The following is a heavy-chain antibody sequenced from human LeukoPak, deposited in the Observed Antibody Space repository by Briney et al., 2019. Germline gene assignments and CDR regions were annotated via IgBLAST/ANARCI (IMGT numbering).Heavy chain of an antibody. D-gene: IGHD3-9*01. Sequence: SETLSLTCTVSGGSISSSSYYWGWIRQPPGKGLEWIGNIYYSGSTYYNPSLKSRVTISVDTSKNQFSLKLSSVTAADTAVYYCARDKARRIYDILTGYYETNRNFDYWGQGTLVTVSS. CDR1: GGSISSSSYY. V-gene: IGHV4-39*07. CDR2: IYYSGST. J-gene: IGHJ4*02. CDR3: ARDKARRIYDILTGYYETNRNFDY.